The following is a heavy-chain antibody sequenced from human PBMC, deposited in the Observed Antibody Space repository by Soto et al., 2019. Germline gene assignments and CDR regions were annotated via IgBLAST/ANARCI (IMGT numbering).Heavy chain of an antibody. CDR1: GYPFTSYA. V-gene: IGHV1-3*01. CDR2: IKAGNGKT. J-gene: IGHJ6*02. CDR3: ARMYYYDSSGYYYRVNYYGMDV. D-gene: IGHD3-22*01. Sequence: GASMKVSCKASGYPFTSYAMHWVRQAPGQRLEWMGWIKAGNGKTKFSQKFQGRVTITRDTSASTAYMVLSSLRSEDTAVYYCARMYYYDSSGYYYRVNYYGMDVWGQGTTVTVSS.